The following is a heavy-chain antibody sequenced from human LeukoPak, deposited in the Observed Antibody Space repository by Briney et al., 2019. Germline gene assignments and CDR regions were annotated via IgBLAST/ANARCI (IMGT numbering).Heavy chain of an antibody. CDR1: RFTVSSNY. D-gene: IGHD2-21*02. CDR2: INHSGST. V-gene: IGHV4-34*01. Sequence: GSLRLSCAASRFTVSSNYMGWVRQPPGKGLEWIGEINHSGSTNYNPSLKSRVTISVDTSKNQFSLKLSSVTAADTAVYYCARSSPGNIVVVTAINDTGLFDYWGQGTLVTVSS. CDR3: ARSSPGNIVVVTAINDTGLFDY. J-gene: IGHJ4*02.